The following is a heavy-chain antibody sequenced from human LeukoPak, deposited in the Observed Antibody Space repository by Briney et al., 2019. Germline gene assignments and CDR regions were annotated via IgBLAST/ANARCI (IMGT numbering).Heavy chain of an antibody. J-gene: IGHJ4*02. CDR1: GFTFSSHS. CDR3: VRESVYYDNVLDY. D-gene: IGHD3-22*01. Sequence: GGSLRLSCAASGFTFSSHSMNWVCQAPGKGLEWVSVITSSSDYIYYADSLKGRFTVSRDNAKNSLYLQLNSLRAEDTAVYYCVRESVYYDNVLDYWGQGTLVTVSS. CDR2: ITSSSDYI. V-gene: IGHV3-21*01.